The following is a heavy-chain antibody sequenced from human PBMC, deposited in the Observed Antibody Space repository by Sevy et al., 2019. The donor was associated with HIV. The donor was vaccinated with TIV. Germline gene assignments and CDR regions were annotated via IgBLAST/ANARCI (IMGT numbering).Heavy chain of an antibody. Sequence: VSVKVSCKASGYTFTSYGISWVRQAPGQGLEWMGWISAYNGNTNYAQKLQGRVTMTTDTSTSTAYMERRSLGSDETAVYYCARGGTAYYYYMDVWGKGTTVTVSS. CDR3: ARGGTAYYYYMDV. J-gene: IGHJ6*03. CDR2: ISAYNGNT. D-gene: IGHD1-1*01. V-gene: IGHV1-18*04. CDR1: GYTFTSYG.